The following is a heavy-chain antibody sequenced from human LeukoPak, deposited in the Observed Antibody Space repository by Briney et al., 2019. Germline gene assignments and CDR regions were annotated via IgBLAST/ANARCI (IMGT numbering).Heavy chain of an antibody. CDR1: GGSISSYY. D-gene: IGHD1-1*01. CDR2: IYYSGST. CDR3: ARLTRDRGNWYGGPFDY. Sequence: SETLSLTCTVSGGSISSYYWSWIRQPPGKGLEWIGYIYYSGSTNYNPSLKSRVTISVDTSKNQFSLKLSSVTAADTAVYYCARLTRDRGNWYGGPFDYWGQGTLLTVSS. J-gene: IGHJ4*02. V-gene: IGHV4-59*01.